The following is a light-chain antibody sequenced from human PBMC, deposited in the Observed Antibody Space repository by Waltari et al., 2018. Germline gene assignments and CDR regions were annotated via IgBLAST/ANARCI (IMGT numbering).Light chain of an antibody. J-gene: IGLJ2*01. CDR1: SSHVGGYNY. V-gene: IGLV2-11*02. Sequence: QSALTQPRSVSGSPGPSVTISCTGTSSHVGGYNYVSWYQQHPGKAPTLMRYDVSKRPSGVPDRFSGSKSGNTASLTISGLQAEDEADYYCCSYAGSYPVVFGGGTKLTVL. CDR3: CSYAGSYPVV. CDR2: DVS.